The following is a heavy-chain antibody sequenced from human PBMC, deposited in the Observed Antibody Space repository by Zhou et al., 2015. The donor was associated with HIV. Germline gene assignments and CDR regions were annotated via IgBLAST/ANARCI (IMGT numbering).Heavy chain of an antibody. D-gene: IGHD1-26*01. V-gene: IGHV1-69*17. CDR3: ARGRWELPLDS. CDR1: GGTFSGSD. Sequence: LVQSGTEVRKPGSSVKVSCKASGGTFSGSDISWVRQAPGQGLEWMGGITPMFEIDKYAQKFRTRLIITVDKSTSTAYMELSSLTSEDTAVYYCARGRWELPLDSWGRGTMVTVSS. J-gene: IGHJ5*01. CDR2: ITPMFEID.